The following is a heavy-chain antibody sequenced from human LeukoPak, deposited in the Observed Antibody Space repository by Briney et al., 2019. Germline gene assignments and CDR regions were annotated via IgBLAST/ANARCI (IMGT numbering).Heavy chain of an antibody. CDR3: ARASVDWGYFDY. CDR1: GGSISSYY. J-gene: IGHJ4*02. CDR2: IYYSGST. D-gene: IGHD3-16*01. Sequence: NPSETLSLTCTVSGGSISSYYWSRIRQPPGKGLEWIGYIYYSGSTNYNPSLKSRVTITVDTSKNQFSLKLSSVTAADTAVYYCARASVDWGYFDYWGQGTLVTVSS. V-gene: IGHV4-59*01.